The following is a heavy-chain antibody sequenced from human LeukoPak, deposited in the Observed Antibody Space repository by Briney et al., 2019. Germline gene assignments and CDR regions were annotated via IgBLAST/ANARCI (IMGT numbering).Heavy chain of an antibody. J-gene: IGHJ4*02. CDR3: ARVSGGVAAGSDY. Sequence: SETLSLTCAVSGGSISSSNWWGWVRQPPGKGLEWIGEIYHSGSTNYNPSLKSRVTISVDKSKNQFSLKLSSVTAADTAVYYCARVSGGVAAGSDYWGQGTLVTVSS. D-gene: IGHD6-13*01. CDR1: GGSISSSNW. CDR2: IYHSGST. V-gene: IGHV4-4*02.